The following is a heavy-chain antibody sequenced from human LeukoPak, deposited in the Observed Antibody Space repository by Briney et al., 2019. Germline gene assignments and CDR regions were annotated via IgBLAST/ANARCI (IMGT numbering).Heavy chain of an antibody. Sequence: SETLSLTCTVSGGSFSSGTYYWSWTRQPPGKGLEWIGYIYYSGSTNYNPSLKSRVTISIDTSKNQFSLKLSSVTAADTAVYYCARDRVRGNANPYFDYWGQGTLVTVSS. V-gene: IGHV4-61*01. CDR2: IYYSGST. D-gene: IGHD1-1*01. CDR3: ARDRVRGNANPYFDY. CDR1: GGSFSSGTYY. J-gene: IGHJ4*02.